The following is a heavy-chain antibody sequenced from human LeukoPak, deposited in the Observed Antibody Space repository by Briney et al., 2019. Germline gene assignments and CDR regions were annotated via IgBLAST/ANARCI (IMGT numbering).Heavy chain of an antibody. CDR3: ARFYYDSSGKFDY. J-gene: IGHJ4*02. CDR2: IYHSGST. D-gene: IGHD3-22*01. CDR1: GGSISSGGYS. Sequence: SETLSLTCAVSGGSISSGGYSWSWIRQPPGKGLEWIGYIYHSGSTYYNPSLKSRVTISVDTSKNQFSLKLSSVTAADTAVYYCARFYYDSSGKFDYWGQGTLVTVSS. V-gene: IGHV4-30-2*01.